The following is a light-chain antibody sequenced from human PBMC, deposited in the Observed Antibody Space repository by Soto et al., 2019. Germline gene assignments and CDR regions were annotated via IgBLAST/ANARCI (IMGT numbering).Light chain of an antibody. V-gene: IGKV3-11*01. CDR1: QSVSSY. CDR3: QQYGSSRGT. CDR2: DAS. Sequence: EIVLTQSPATLSLSPGERATLSCRASQSVSSYLAWYQQKPGQAPRLLIYDASNRATGIPARFSGSGSGTDFTLTISSLEPEDFAVYYCQQYGSSRGTFGGGTKVEIK. J-gene: IGKJ4*01.